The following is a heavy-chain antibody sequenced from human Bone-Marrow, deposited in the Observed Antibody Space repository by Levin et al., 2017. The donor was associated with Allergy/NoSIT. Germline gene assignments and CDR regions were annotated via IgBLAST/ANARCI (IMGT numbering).Heavy chain of an antibody. D-gene: IGHD6-19*01. Sequence: TGGSLRLSCAASGFTFNDHSMNWVRQAPGKGLEWVGRTRNKANIYTTEYAASVKGRFTISRDDSRSSLFQQMNSLQTEDTAVYYCAREGDSSAYYIDFDYWGQGTLVTVSS. CDR1: GFTFNDHS. J-gene: IGHJ4*02. CDR3: AREGDSSAYYIDFDY. V-gene: IGHV3-72*01. CDR2: TRNKANIYTT.